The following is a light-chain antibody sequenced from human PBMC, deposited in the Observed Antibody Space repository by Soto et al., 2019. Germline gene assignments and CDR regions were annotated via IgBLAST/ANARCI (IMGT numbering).Light chain of an antibody. CDR2: SAS. CDR3: QQSSSNPLT. Sequence: DIQMTQSPSSLSASVGDRVTITCRASQSISSYLNWYQQKPGQAPTLLIYSASSLPSGVPSRFSGRGSGTDFTLIISSLHPEDFATYYCQQSSSNPLTFGGETRVE. V-gene: IGKV1-39*01. J-gene: IGKJ4*01. CDR1: QSISSY.